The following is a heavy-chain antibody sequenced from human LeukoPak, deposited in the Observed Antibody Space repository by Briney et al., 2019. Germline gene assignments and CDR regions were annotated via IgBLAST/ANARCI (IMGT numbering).Heavy chain of an antibody. CDR3: ARGERVATHHFDY. J-gene: IGHJ4*02. V-gene: IGHV1-46*02. CDR1: GYTFNKFY. Sequence: GASVKVSCKASGYTFNKFYMHWVRQAPGQGLEWMGIVNPSDGYTTYAQKFQGRVTMTTDMSTSTVYMELSSLTSDDTAVYFCARGERVATHHFDYWGQGTPVTVSS. CDR2: VNPSDGYT. D-gene: IGHD5-12*01.